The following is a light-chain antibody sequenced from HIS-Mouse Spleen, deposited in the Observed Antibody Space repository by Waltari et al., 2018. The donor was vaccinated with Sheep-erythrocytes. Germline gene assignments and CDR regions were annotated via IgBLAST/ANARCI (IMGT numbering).Light chain of an antibody. Sequence: DIQMTQSPSSVSASVGDRVTITCRASQGLISWLAWYQQKPGKAPKLLISAASSLQCGVPSRFSGSGSGTDFTLTISSLQPEDFATYYCQQANSFPVTFGQGTRLEIK. CDR2: AAS. J-gene: IGKJ5*01. CDR3: QQANSFPVT. CDR1: QGLISW. V-gene: IGKV1-12*01.